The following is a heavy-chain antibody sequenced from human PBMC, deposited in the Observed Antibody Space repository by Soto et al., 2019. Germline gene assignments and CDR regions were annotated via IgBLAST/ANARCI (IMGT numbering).Heavy chain of an antibody. CDR2: TYYRSKWFH. CDR3: ARGNALDV. V-gene: IGHV6-1*01. CDR1: GDSVSSDITS. Sequence: SQTLSLTCAISGDSVSSDITSWNWIRQSPSRGLEWLGRTYYRSKWFHDYAASVKSRITINPDTSKNQFSLELNSMTPEDTAVYYCARGNALDVWGQGTVVTVSS. D-gene: IGHD3-10*01. J-gene: IGHJ3*01.